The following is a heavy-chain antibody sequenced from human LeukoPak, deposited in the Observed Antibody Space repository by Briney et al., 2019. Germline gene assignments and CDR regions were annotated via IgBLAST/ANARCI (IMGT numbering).Heavy chain of an antibody. D-gene: IGHD6-19*01. CDR2: MNPNSGNT. CDR3: ARGLKQWLALYYYYYMDV. J-gene: IGHJ6*03. V-gene: IGHV1-8*01. CDR1: GYTFTSYD. Sequence: ASVKVSCKASGYTFTSYDINWVRQATGQGLEWMGWMNPNSGNTGYAQKFQGRVTMTRNTSISTAYMELSSLRSEDTAVCYCARGLKQWLALYYYYYMDVWGKGTTVTVSS.